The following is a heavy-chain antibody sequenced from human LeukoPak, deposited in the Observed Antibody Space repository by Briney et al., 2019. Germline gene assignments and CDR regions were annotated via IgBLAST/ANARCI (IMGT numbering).Heavy chain of an antibody. D-gene: IGHD6-19*01. Sequence: SETLSLTCTVSGYSFSSGFFWGWIRQPPGKGLKWIGSLYHTGTTYNNPSLKSRVTMSLDTSKNQFSLKMTSVTAADTAVYYCARDKDLAVAANWFDPWGQGTLVIVSS. CDR1: GYSFSSGFF. V-gene: IGHV4-38-2*02. CDR2: LYHTGTT. CDR3: ARDKDLAVAANWFDP. J-gene: IGHJ5*02.